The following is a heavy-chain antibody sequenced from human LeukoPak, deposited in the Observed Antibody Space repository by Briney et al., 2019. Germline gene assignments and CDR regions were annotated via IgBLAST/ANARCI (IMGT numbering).Heavy chain of an antibody. CDR2: IYTSGST. CDR1: GGSTSSYY. V-gene: IGHV4-4*07. D-gene: IGHD1-26*01. J-gene: IGHJ4*02. Sequence: SETLSLTCTVSGGSTSSYYWSWIRQPAGKGLEWIGRIYTSGSTNYNPSLKSRVTMSVDTSKNQFSLKLSSVTAADTAVYYCARSRLFGSYYSLDYWGQGTLVTVSS. CDR3: ARSRLFGSYYSLDY.